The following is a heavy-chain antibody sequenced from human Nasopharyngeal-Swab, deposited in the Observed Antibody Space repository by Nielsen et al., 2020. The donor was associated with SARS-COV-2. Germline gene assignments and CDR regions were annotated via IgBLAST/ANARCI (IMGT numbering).Heavy chain of an antibody. J-gene: IGHJ3*02. CDR1: GGSISSYY. Sequence: SETLSLTCTVSGGSISSYYWSWIRQPPGKGLEWIGYIYYSGSTNYNPSLKSRVTISVDTSKNQFSLKLSSVTAADTAVYYCARGRPWGYVWGTYRNDAFDIWGQGTMVTVSS. V-gene: IGHV4-59*01. CDR2: IYYSGST. D-gene: IGHD3-16*02. CDR3: ARGRPWGYVWGTYRNDAFDI.